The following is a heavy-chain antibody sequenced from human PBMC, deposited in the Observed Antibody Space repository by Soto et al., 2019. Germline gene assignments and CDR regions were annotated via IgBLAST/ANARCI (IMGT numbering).Heavy chain of an antibody. CDR1: GCSISGHF. CDR2: IYSGGSA. CDR3: ARDNVWSGYYSFFDY. V-gene: IGHV4-4*07. J-gene: IGHJ4*02. D-gene: IGHD3-3*01. Sequence: SETLSLTCTVSGCSISGHFWSWIRQPAGKRMEWIGRIYSGGSANYNPSLKSRVTMSVDTSKYQFSLTLRSVTAADTAVYYCARDNVWSGYYSFFDYWGQGSLVTVSS.